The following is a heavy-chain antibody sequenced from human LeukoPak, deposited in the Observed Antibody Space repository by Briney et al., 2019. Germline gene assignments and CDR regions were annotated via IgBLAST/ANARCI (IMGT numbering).Heavy chain of an antibody. CDR1: GGSISSGGYY. CDR3: AREGKAGPQLWPN. V-gene: IGHV4-30-2*01. Sequence: ASETLSLTCTVSGGSISSGGYYWSWIRQPPGKGLEWVGYIYHSGSTYYNPSLKSRVTISVDRSKNQFSLKLSSVTAADTAVYYCAREGKAGPQLWPNWGQGTLVTVSS. J-gene: IGHJ4*02. CDR2: IYHSGST. D-gene: IGHD5-18*01.